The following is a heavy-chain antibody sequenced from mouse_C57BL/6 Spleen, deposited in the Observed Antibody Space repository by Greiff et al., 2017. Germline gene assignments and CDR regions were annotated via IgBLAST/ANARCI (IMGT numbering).Heavy chain of an antibody. D-gene: IGHD1-1*01. CDR2: IDPETGGT. Sequence: QVQLQQSGAELVRPGASVTLSCKASGYSFTDYDMHWVKQTPVHGLEWIGAIDPETGGTAYNQKFKGKAILTADKSSSTAYMELRSLTSEDSAVYYCTCSPNYFRTIPFRCWAHRTPPTVSS. J-gene: IGHJ2*01. V-gene: IGHV1-15*01. CDR3: TCSPNYFRTIPFRC. CDR1: GYSFTDYD.